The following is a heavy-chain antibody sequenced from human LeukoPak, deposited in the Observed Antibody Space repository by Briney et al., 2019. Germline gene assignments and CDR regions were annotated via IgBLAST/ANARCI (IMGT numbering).Heavy chain of an antibody. CDR2: INPNSADT. J-gene: IGHJ4*02. CDR3: ARWDGYSSSPDY. Sequence: ASVKVSCKASGYTFTGYYKHWVRQAPGQGLEWMGWINPNSADTGYAQKFQGRITMTRDMSISTIYMELTRLRSDDTALYYCARWDGYSSSPDYWGQGTLVTVSS. D-gene: IGHD6-13*01. V-gene: IGHV1-2*02. CDR1: GYTFTGYY.